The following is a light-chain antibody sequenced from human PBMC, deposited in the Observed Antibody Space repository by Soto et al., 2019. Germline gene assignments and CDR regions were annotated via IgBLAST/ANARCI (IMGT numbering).Light chain of an antibody. CDR2: EAS. CDR1: QSVSTY. J-gene: IGKJ1*01. Sequence: EIVWTQSPATLSLSPRERDTLSCRASQSVSTYLAWYQQKPGQAPRLLVHEASNRATGIPARFSGSGSGTDFTLTISSLEPEDFAVYYCQQRSNWLAWTFGQGTKVEIK. CDR3: QQRSNWLAWT. V-gene: IGKV3-11*01.